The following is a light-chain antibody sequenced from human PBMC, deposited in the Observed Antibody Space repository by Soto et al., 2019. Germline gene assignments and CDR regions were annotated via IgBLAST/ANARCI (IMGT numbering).Light chain of an antibody. CDR3: GSYAGNNIFL. CDR1: SSDIGAY. Sequence: QSALTQPPSASGSPGQSVTFSCTGTSSDIGAYVSWYQHHPGKAPKLVISEVNKRPSGVPDRFSGSKPGNTASLTVSGLQAEDEADYYCGSYAGNNIFLFGGGTKLTVL. J-gene: IGLJ2*01. CDR2: EVN. V-gene: IGLV2-8*01.